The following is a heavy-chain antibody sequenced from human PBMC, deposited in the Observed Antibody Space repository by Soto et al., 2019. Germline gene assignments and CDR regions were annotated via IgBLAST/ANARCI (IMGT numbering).Heavy chain of an antibody. V-gene: IGHV4-59*01. D-gene: IGHD3-10*01. CDR2: IYYLGST. CDR1: GGSMSEYF. Sequence: XATLSLTCSVSGGSMSEYFWSWMRQSPGKGLEWIGYIYYLGSTDYNPSLKSRVTISVDTSKRQFSLRLTSVTAADTAVYYCARDGYDGSGSPYPAYWGPGTQVTVSS. CDR3: ARDGYDGSGSPYPAY. J-gene: IGHJ4*02.